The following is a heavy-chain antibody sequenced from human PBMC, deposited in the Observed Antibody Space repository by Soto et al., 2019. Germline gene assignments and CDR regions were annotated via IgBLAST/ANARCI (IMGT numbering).Heavy chain of an antibody. D-gene: IGHD2-21*02. V-gene: IGHV1-69*12. J-gene: IGHJ4*02. CDR2: IIPIFGTA. CDR3: ARDRGCGGDCNFDY. Sequence: QVQLVQSGAEVKKPGSSVKVSCNASGGTFSSYAISWVRQAPGQGLEWMGGIIPIFGTANYAQKFQGRVTITADESTSTAYMELSSLRSEDTAVYYCARDRGCGGDCNFDYWGQGTLVTVSS. CDR1: GGTFSSYA.